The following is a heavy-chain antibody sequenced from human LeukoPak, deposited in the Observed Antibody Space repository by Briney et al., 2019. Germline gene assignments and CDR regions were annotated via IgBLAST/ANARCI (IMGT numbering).Heavy chain of an antibody. Sequence: SETLSLTCTVSGGSISSYYWSWIRQPPGKGLEWIGYIYYSGSTNYNPSLKSRVTISVDTSKNQFSLKLSSVTAADTAVYYCARGLVGASRSFVYWGQGTLVTVSS. CDR3: ARGLVGASRSFVY. CDR2: IYYSGST. D-gene: IGHD1-26*01. J-gene: IGHJ4*02. CDR1: GGSISSYY. V-gene: IGHV4-59*01.